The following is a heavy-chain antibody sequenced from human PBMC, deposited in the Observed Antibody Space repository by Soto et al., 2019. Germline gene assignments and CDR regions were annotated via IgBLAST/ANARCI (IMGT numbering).Heavy chain of an antibody. Sequence: PSETLSLTCTVSGGSINSGGYYWNWIRQHPGKGLEWIGYIYYSGSTYYNPSLKSRVTISVDTSKNQFSLKLSSVTAADTAVYYCARGLITGSQYSGGWYYFDSWGQGTQVTVSS. CDR1: GGSINSGGYY. J-gene: IGHJ4*02. V-gene: IGHV4-31*03. CDR3: ARGLITGSQYSGGWYYFDS. CDR2: IYYSGST. D-gene: IGHD1-26*01.